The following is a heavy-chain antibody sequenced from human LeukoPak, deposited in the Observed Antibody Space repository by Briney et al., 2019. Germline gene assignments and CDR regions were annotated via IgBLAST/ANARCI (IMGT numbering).Heavy chain of an antibody. CDR3: ARDLATAYGSGSYYDKPRSRYDP. D-gene: IGHD3-10*01. J-gene: IGHJ5*02. CDR1: GFTFSSYE. V-gene: IGHV3-48*03. Sequence: PGGSLRLSCVASGFTFSSYEMNWVRQAPGKGLEWVSYIGSSGTSIKYADSVKGRCTISRDNAKNSLYLQMNSLRAEDTAVYYCARDLATAYGSGSYYDKPRSRYDPWGQGTLVTVSS. CDR2: IGSSGTSI.